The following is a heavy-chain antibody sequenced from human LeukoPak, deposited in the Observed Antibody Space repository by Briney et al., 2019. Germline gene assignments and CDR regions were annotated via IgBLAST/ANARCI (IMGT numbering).Heavy chain of an antibody. V-gene: IGHV3-7*01. D-gene: IGHD3-10*01. J-gene: IGHJ4*02. CDR3: ARDGVYYGSGRILDY. CDR1: GFTFSSYW. Sequence: GGSLRLSCAASGFTFSSYWMSWVRQAPGKGLEWVANIKQDGSEKYYVDSVKGRFTISRDNAKNSLYLQMNSLRAEDTAVYYCARDGVYYGSGRILDYWGQGTLVSVSS. CDR2: IKQDGSEK.